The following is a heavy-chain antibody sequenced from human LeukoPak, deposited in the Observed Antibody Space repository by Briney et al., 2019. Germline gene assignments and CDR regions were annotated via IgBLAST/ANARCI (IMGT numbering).Heavy chain of an antibody. D-gene: IGHD3-9*01. Sequence: GGSLRLSCAASGFTFSSYAMHWVRQAPGKGLEWVAGIRHNGSKTYYADSVKGRFTISRDNSKNTLYLQMNSLRAEDTAVYYCAKDYPYSILSGVCCVYPWGQGTLVTVSS. CDR1: GFTFSSYA. CDR3: AKDYPYSILSGVCCVYP. CDR2: IRHNGSKT. J-gene: IGHJ5*02. V-gene: IGHV3-30*02.